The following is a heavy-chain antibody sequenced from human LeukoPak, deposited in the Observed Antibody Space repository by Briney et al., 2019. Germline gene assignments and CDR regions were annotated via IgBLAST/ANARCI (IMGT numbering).Heavy chain of an antibody. J-gene: IGHJ4*02. D-gene: IGHD5-18*01. CDR1: GGSFSGYY. CDR3: ARGGYSYLGYYFDY. CDR2: INHSGST. Sequence: PSETLSLTCAVYGGSFSGYYWSWIRQPPGKGLEWIGEINHSGSTNYNPSLKSRVTISVGTSKNQFSLKLSSVTAADTAVYYCARGGYSYLGYYFDYWGQGTLVTVSS. V-gene: IGHV4-34*01.